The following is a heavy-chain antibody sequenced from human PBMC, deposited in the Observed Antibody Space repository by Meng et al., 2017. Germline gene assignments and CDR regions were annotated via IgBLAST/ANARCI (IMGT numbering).Heavy chain of an antibody. J-gene: IGHJ4*02. CDR3: ARDVGGDYETLFDY. D-gene: IGHD4-17*01. Sequence: VPLAESGPGLVRPSETLSLTCTVSGGSVGSGNYYWSWIRQPPGKGLEWIGYIVYSGSTTYNPSLKTRVTISVDTSKNQFSLKLTSVTAADTAVYFCARDVGGDYETLFDYWGQGTLVTVSS. V-gene: IGHV4-61*01. CDR1: GGSVGSGNYY. CDR2: IVYSGST.